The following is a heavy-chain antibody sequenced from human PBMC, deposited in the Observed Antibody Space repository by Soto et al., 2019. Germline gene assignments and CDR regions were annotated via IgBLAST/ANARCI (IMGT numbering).Heavy chain of an antibody. CDR2: INPSGDVT. V-gene: IGHV1-46*01. D-gene: IGHD3-3*01. J-gene: IGHJ4*02. Sequence: QVQLVQSGVEVKKPGASVKVSCKASGYTITRHWMHWVRQAPGQGLEWMGVINPSGDVTSYARKFQGRLTMTRDTSTSTLYMELRSLRSEDTAVYYCAKEPYDFWSGPEAGYWGQGTLVTVSS. CDR3: AKEPYDFWSGPEAGY. CDR1: GYTITRHW.